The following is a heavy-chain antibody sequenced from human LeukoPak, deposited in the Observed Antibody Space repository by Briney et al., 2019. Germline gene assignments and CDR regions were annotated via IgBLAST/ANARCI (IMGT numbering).Heavy chain of an antibody. CDR1: GFTFSSYG. D-gene: IGHD5-12*01. V-gene: IGHV3-30*18. Sequence: PGGSLRLSCAASGFTFSSYGMHWVRQAPGKGLEWVAVISYDGSNKYYADSVKGRFTISRDNSKNTLYLQMNSLRAEDTAVYYCAKDRVGYSGYDWGSVSYWGQGTLVTVSS. J-gene: IGHJ4*02. CDR2: ISYDGSNK. CDR3: AKDRVGYSGYDWGSVSY.